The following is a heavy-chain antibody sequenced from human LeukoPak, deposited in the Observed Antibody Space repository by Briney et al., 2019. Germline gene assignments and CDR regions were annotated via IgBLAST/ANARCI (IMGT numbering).Heavy chain of an antibody. CDR2: IRSKAYGGTT. Sequence: QPGGSLRLSCAASGFTFSSYEMNWVRLAPGKGLEWVGFIRSKAYGGTTEYAASVKGRFTISRDDSKSIAYLQMNSLKTEDTAVYYCTRLYDFWSGYCHFDYWGQGTLVTVSS. V-gene: IGHV3-49*04. D-gene: IGHD3-3*01. CDR3: TRLYDFWSGYCHFDY. J-gene: IGHJ4*02. CDR1: GFTFSSYE.